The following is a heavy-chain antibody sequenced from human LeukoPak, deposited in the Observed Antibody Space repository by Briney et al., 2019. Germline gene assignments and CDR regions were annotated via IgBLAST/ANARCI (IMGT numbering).Heavy chain of an antibody. CDR2: IYSGGST. J-gene: IGHJ6*02. V-gene: IGHV3-66*01. CDR3: ARDRTGIQLSGKTLDYYYYGMDV. D-gene: IGHD5-18*01. Sequence: GGSLRLSCAASGFTVSSNYMSWVRQAPGKGLEWVSVIYSGGSTYYADSVKGRFTISRDNSKNTLYLQMNSLRAEDTAVYYCARDRTGIQLSGKTLDYYYYGMDVWGQGTTVTVSS. CDR1: GFTVSSNY.